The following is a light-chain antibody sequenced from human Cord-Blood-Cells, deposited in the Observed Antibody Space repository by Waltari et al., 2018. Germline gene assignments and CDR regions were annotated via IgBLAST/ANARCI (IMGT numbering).Light chain of an antibody. J-gene: IGKJ5*01. CDR1: QSISSY. V-gene: IGKV1-39*01. CDR2: AAS. Sequence: DIQMTQSPSSLSASVGARVTITCRASQSISSYLNWYQQKPGKAPKLLIYAASSLQSGVTSMFSGSGSGTDFTLTISSLQPEDFATYYCQQSYSTPIAFGQGTRLEIK. CDR3: QQSYSTPIA.